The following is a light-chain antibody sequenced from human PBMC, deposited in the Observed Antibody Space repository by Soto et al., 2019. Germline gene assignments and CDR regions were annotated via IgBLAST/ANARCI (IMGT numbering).Light chain of an antibody. CDR1: SSDVGGYDY. V-gene: IGLV2-14*03. CDR3: SSYTSSSTWV. CDR2: DVT. Sequence: QSALPQPASVSGSPGQSITISCTGTSSDVGGYDYDSWYQQHPGKAPKLMIYDVTNRPSGVSNRFSGSKSGNTASLTISGLQAEDEADYYCSSYTSSSTWVFGGGTKVTVL. J-gene: IGLJ3*02.